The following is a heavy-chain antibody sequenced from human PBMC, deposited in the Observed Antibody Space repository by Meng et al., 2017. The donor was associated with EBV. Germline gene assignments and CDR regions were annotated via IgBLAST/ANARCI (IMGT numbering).Heavy chain of an antibody. J-gene: IGHJ4*02. CDR2: INTDTGYA. V-gene: IGHV7-4-1*02. Sequence: QVQLVQSGSELKKXGAXVKVSXKASGYSFSTFAMNWVRQAPGQGLEWMGWINTDTGYATYAQGFRGRFVFSLETSVSTAYLQINSLKAADTAMYYCARGLAYGDYGVDYWGQGTLVTVSS. CDR1: GYSFSTFA. D-gene: IGHD2-21*01. CDR3: ARGLAYGDYGVDY.